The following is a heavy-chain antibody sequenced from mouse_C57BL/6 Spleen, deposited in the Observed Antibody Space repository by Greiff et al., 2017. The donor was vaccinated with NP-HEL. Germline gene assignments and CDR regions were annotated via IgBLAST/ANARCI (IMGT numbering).Heavy chain of an antibody. CDR2: ISYDGSN. D-gene: IGHD1-1*01. J-gene: IGHJ1*03. Sequence: EVQRVESGPGLVKPSQSLSLTCSVTGYSITSGYYWNWIRQFPGNKLEWMGYISYDGSNNYNPSLKNRISLPRDTSKNQFFLKLNSVTTEDTATYYCARTSYYYGSSYWYFDVWGTGTTVTVSS. CDR1: GYSITSGYY. CDR3: ARTSYYYGSSYWYFDV. V-gene: IGHV3-6*01.